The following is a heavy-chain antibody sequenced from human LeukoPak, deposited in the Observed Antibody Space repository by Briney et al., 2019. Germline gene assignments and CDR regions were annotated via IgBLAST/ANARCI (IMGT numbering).Heavy chain of an antibody. CDR3: AMSIVMDADDAFDI. CDR1: GGSVSSNNFY. Sequence: SETLSLTCTVSGGSVSSNNFYWSWIRQPPGKGLEWIGWVHYSGRTNFNPSPKSRVTISLDTSKNQFSLKLSSVSAADTAVYYCAMSIVMDADDAFDIWGQGTLVTVSS. J-gene: IGHJ3*02. CDR2: VHYSGRT. V-gene: IGHV4-61*01. D-gene: IGHD6-6*01.